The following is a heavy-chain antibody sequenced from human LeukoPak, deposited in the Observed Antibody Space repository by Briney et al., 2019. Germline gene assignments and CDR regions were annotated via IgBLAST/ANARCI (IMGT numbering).Heavy chain of an antibody. CDR3: ARVGSTMYYYYYGMDV. CDR2: MNPNSGNT. CDR1: GYTFTSYD. J-gene: IGHJ6*02. D-gene: IGHD5/OR15-5a*01. Sequence: ASVKVSCKASGYTFTSYDISWVRQATGQGLEWMGWMNPNSGNTGYAQKFQGRVTMTRNTSISTAYMELSSLRSEDTAVYYCARVGSTMYYYYYGMDVWGQGTTVTVSS. V-gene: IGHV1-8*01.